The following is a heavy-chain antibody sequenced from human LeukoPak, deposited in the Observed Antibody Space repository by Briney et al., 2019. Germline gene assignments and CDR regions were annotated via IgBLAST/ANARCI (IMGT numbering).Heavy chain of an antibody. Sequence: ASVKVSCKASGYTFTSYYMHWVRQAPGQGLEWMGIINPSGGSTNYAQKFQGRVTMTRDTSTSTVYMELSSLRSEDTAVYYCARDPGDIAVAGTDFDYWGQGTLVTVSS. CDR3: ARDPGDIAVAGTDFDY. V-gene: IGHV1-46*01. D-gene: IGHD6-19*01. CDR1: GYTFTSYY. CDR2: INPSGGST. J-gene: IGHJ4*02.